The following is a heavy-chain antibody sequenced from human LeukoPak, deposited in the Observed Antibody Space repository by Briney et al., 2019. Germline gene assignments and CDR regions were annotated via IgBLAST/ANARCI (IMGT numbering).Heavy chain of an antibody. CDR3: ARKDSSGWSFDY. CDR2: ISGSGGST. J-gene: IGHJ4*02. D-gene: IGHD6-19*01. Sequence: PGGSLRLSCAASGFTFSSYAMSWVRQAPGKGLEWVSAISGSGGSTYYADSVKGRFTISRDNAKNSLYLQMNSLRAEDTAVYYCARKDSSGWSFDYWGQGTLVTVSS. CDR1: GFTFSSYA. V-gene: IGHV3-23*01.